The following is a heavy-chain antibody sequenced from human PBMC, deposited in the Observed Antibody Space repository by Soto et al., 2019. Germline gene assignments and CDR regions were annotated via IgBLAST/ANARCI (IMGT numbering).Heavy chain of an antibody. V-gene: IGHV3-23*01. CDR3: ARGRYYDSTQDL. CDR2: VTATAESA. CDR1: GFNFAAYA. Sequence: PGWSLRLSCTPFGFNFAAYAMSRFRQAPVKGLEWVSAVTATAESAYYTDSVRGRFIITRDNSDNMLYLQMSSLRVEDTAIYFCARGRYYDSTQDLWGRGTQVTVSS. D-gene: IGHD3-10*01. J-gene: IGHJ5*02.